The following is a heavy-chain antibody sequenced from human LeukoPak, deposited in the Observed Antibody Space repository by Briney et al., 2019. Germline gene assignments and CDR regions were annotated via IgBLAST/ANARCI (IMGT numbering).Heavy chain of an antibody. Sequence: GGSLRLSCAASGFTFSSFWMTWVRQAPGKGLEWVANIKQDGSEKYYVDSVKGRFTISRDNAKNSLFLQMNSLRAEDTAVYYCARDQAGFDPWGRGTRVTVSS. CDR2: IKQDGSEK. V-gene: IGHV3-7*01. CDR1: GFTFSSFW. J-gene: IGHJ5*02. CDR3: ARDQAGFDP.